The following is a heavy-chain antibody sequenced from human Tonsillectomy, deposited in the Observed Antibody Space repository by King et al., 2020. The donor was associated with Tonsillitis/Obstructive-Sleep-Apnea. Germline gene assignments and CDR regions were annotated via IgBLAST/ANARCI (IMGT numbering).Heavy chain of an antibody. Sequence: QLQESGPGLVKPSETLSLTCTVSGASISTSSYYWGWIRQPPGKGLEWIGNFFYSGSTYYNPSLKSRVTISVDTSKNQFYLKLSSVTAADTAVYYCAKEAPEYGDDSTRPYYFDYWGQGTLVTVSS. CDR3: AKEAPEYGDDSTRPYYFDY. J-gene: IGHJ4*02. CDR2: FFYSGST. D-gene: IGHD4-17*01. CDR1: GASISTSSYY. V-gene: IGHV4-39*01.